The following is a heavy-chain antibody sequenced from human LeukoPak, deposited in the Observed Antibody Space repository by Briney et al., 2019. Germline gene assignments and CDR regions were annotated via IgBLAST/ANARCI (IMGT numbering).Heavy chain of an antibody. CDR3: SRVGSMVL. Sequence: GASVKVSCKASGYTFTGYYTHWVRQAPGQGLEWMGWIKPNSGGTNYAQKFQGRVTKTREKCISTAYMDLSSLRSDDTAVEYWSRVGSMVLWGQGNMVNVSS. V-gene: IGHV1-2*02. J-gene: IGHJ4*02. CDR1: GYTFTGYY. CDR2: IKPNSGGT. D-gene: IGHD3-10*01.